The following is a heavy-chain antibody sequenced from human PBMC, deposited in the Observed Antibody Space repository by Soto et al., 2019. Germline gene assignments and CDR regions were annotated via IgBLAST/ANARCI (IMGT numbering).Heavy chain of an antibody. V-gene: IGHV3-30*18. CDR1: GFTFSIYG. CDR3: AKSETGSYYYDSSGYLDYYFDY. Sequence: GGSLRLSCAASGFTFSIYGMHWVRQAPGKGLEWVAVISYDGSNKYYADSVKGRFTISRDNSKNTLYLQMNSLRAEDTAVYYCAKSETGSYYYDSSGYLDYYFDYWGQGTLVTVSS. J-gene: IGHJ4*02. CDR2: ISYDGSNK. D-gene: IGHD3-22*01.